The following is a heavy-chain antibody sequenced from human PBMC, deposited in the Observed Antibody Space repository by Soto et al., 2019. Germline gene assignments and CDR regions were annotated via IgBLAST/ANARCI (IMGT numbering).Heavy chain of an antibody. CDR1: GGTFSSYA. CDR2: IIPIFGTA. V-gene: IGHV1-69*13. Sequence: SVKVSCKASGGTFSSYAISWVRQAPGQGLEWMGGIIPIFGTANYAQKFQGRVTITADESTSTAYMELSSLRSEDTAVYYCARANCISTSCYLFGMDVWGQGTTVTVSS. D-gene: IGHD2-2*01. J-gene: IGHJ6*02. CDR3: ARANCISTSCYLFGMDV.